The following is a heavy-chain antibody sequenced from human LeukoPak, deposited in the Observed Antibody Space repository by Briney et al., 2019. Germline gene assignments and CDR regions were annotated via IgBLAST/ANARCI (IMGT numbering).Heavy chain of an antibody. CDR2: FDPEDGET. D-gene: IGHD5-18*01. CDR3: ATAGIQLWSTYYYGMDV. Sequence: ASVKVSCKVSGYTLTELSMHWVRQAPGKGLEWMGGFDPEDGETIYAQKFQGRVTMTEDTSTDTAYMELSSLRSEDTAVYYCATAGIQLWSTYYYGMDVWGQGTTVTVSS. CDR1: GYTLTELS. V-gene: IGHV1-24*01. J-gene: IGHJ6*02.